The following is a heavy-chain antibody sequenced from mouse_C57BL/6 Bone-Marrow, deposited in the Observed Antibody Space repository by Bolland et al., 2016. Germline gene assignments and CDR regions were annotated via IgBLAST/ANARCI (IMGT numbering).Heavy chain of an antibody. J-gene: IGHJ3*01. D-gene: IGHD1-1*02. V-gene: IGHV1-26*01. CDR3: ARPYGSHFDY. Sequence: GGTSYNQKFKGKATLTVDKSSSTAYMELRSLTSEDSAVYYCARPYGSHFDYWGQGTLV. CDR2: GGT.